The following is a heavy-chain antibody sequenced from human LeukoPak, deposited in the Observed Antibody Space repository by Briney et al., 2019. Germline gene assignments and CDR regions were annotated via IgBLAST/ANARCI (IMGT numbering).Heavy chain of an antibody. Sequence: GGSLRLSCAASGFTFSSYEMNWVRQAPGKGLEWVPYISSSGSTIYYSDSVKGRFTISRDNAKNSLYLQMNSLRAEDTAVYYCAREHCSGGSCYSPVTAIYYGMDVWGQGTTVTVSS. D-gene: IGHD2-15*01. CDR3: AREHCSGGSCYSPVTAIYYGMDV. V-gene: IGHV3-48*03. CDR1: GFTFSSYE. CDR2: ISSSGSTI. J-gene: IGHJ6*02.